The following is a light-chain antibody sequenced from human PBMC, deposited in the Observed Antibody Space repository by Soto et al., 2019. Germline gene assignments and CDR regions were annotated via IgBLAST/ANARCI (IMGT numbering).Light chain of an antibody. J-gene: IGKJ2*01. CDR1: QSISSW. CDR2: DAS. CDR3: QQYNSYWYT. V-gene: IGKV1-5*01. Sequence: DIQMTQSPSTLSASVGDRVTITCRASQSISSWLAGYQQKPGKAPKLLIYDASSSESGVPSRFSGRGSGTEFTLTISSLQPDYFATYYCQQYNSYWYTFGQGTKLEIK.